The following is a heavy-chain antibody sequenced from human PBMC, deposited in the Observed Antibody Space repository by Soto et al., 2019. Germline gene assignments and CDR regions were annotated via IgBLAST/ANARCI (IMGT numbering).Heavy chain of an antibody. CDR2: IDPGDSQA. D-gene: IGHD6-13*01. CDR3: AAWRSSHWFDY. Sequence: PGESLKISCKGSGYNFTNHWITWVRQKPGKGLEWMGHIDPGDSQANYSPSFQGQVTISVDKSISAAYLQWTSLKASDTAVYYCAAWRSSHWFDYWGQGTLVTVSS. V-gene: IGHV5-10-1*04. CDR1: GYNFTNHW. J-gene: IGHJ4*02.